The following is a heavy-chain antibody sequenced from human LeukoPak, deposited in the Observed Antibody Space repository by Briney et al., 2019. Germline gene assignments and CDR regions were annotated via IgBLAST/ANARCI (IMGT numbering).Heavy chain of an antibody. D-gene: IGHD3-22*01. CDR3: ARLPYYYDSSGYYTGAFDI. Sequence: ASVMVSCKTSGYTFTSYDINWVRQATAQGLEWMRWMNPYSGNTGYAQKFQGRVTMTRNTSISTAYMELSSLRSEDTAVYYCARLPYYYDSSGYYTGAFDIWGQGTMVTVSS. V-gene: IGHV1-8*01. CDR2: MNPYSGNT. CDR1: GYTFTSYD. J-gene: IGHJ3*02.